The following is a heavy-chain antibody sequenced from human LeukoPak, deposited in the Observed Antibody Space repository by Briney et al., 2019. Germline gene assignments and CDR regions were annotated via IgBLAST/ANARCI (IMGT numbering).Heavy chain of an antibody. CDR1: GGSISSYY. D-gene: IGHD3-10*01. CDR2: IYYSGST. V-gene: IGHV4-59*08. CDR3: ARPVLLWFGESQDAFDI. Sequence: SETLSLTCTVSGGSISSYYWSWIRQPPGKGLEWIGYIYYSGSTNYNPSLKSRVTISVDTSKNQFSLKLSSVTAADTAVYYCARPVLLWFGESQDAFDIWGQGTMVTVSS. J-gene: IGHJ3*02.